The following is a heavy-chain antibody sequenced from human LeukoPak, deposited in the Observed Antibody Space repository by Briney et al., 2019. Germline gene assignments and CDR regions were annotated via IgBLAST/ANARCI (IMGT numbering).Heavy chain of an antibody. D-gene: IGHD6-19*01. J-gene: IGHJ4*02. Sequence: SETLSLTCTVSGYSISSGYYWGWIRQPPGKGLEWIGSIYHSGSTYYNPSLKSRVTISVDTSKNQFSLKLSSVTAADTAVYYCARISGYSSGWYDSAPYYFDYWGQGTLVTVSS. CDR2: IYHSGST. CDR3: ARISGYSSGWYDSAPYYFDY. V-gene: IGHV4-38-2*02. CDR1: GYSISSGYY.